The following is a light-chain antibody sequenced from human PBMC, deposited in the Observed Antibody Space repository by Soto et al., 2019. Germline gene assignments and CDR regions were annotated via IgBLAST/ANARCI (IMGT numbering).Light chain of an antibody. J-gene: IGLJ2*01. CDR1: SSNIGAEYD. V-gene: IGLV1-40*03. CDR2: ESS. Sequence: QAVVTQPSSVSGAPGQTVTISCTGSSSNIGAEYDVHWYQQLPGGAPKLLIYESSDRLSGVPDRFSGSKSGASASLAITGLQAEDEANYYCQSYDSSLSVVVFGRGTKLTVL. CDR3: QSYDSSLSVVV.